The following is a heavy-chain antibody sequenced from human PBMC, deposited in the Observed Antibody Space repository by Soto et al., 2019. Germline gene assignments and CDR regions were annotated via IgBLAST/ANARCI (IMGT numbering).Heavy chain of an antibody. CDR3: ASLVYYYDSSGGRWYFDL. CDR1: GGSISSGDYY. V-gene: IGHV4-30-4*01. CDR2: IYYSGST. D-gene: IGHD3-22*01. Sequence: QVQLQESGPGLVKPSQTLSLTCTVSGGSISSGDYYWSWIRQPPGKGLEWIGYIYYSGSTYYNPSLKSRVTISVDTSTNQFSLKLSSVTAADTAVYYCASLVYYYDSSGGRWYFDLWGRGTLVTVSS. J-gene: IGHJ2*01.